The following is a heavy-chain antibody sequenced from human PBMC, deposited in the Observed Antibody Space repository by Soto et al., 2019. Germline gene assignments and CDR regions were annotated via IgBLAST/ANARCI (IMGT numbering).Heavy chain of an antibody. CDR3: ASLGYSSGWYLGDYYYYMDV. CDR2: IYYSGST. D-gene: IGHD6-19*01. J-gene: IGHJ6*03. CDR1: GCSISSYY. Sequence: SETLSLTCTVSGCSISSYYWSWIRQPPGKGLEWIGYIYYSGSTNYNPSLKSRVTISVDTSKNQFSLKLSSVTAADTAVYYCASLGYSSGWYLGDYYYYMDVWGKGTTVTVSS. V-gene: IGHV4-59*08.